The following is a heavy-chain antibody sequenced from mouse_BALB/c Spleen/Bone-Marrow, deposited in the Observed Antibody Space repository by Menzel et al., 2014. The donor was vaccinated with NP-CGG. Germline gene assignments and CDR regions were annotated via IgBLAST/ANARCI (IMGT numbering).Heavy chain of an antibody. Sequence: VQLKESGPELVKPGAPVKISCKTSGYTFTDYTLHWVKQSHGKSLEWIGGVNPNIGGTSYNQKFKGKASLTVNKSSTTAYMELRSLTSEDSAVYYCARGRWYYWGQGTTLTVSS. CDR1: GYTFTDYT. V-gene: IGHV1-22*01. CDR3: ARGRWYY. CDR2: VNPNIGGT. J-gene: IGHJ2*01. D-gene: IGHD2-3*01.